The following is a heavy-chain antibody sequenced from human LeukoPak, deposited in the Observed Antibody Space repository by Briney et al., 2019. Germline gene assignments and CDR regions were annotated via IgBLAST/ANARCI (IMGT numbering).Heavy chain of an antibody. CDR3: ARARYDISTGFDP. CDR2: ISTYNVNT. Sequence: GASVKVSCKASGYTFTSHGITWVRQAPGQGLEWMGWISTYNVNTNYAQKLQGRVTMTTDTSTSTAYMELRSLRSGDTAVYYCARARYDISTGFDPWGQGTLVTVSS. J-gene: IGHJ5*02. CDR1: GYTFTSHG. V-gene: IGHV1-18*04. D-gene: IGHD3-9*01.